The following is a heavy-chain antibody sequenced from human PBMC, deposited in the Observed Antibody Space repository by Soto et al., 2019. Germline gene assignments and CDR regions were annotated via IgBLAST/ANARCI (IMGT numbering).Heavy chain of an antibody. D-gene: IGHD3-10*01. CDR3: ARQGFGELHGLVDV. J-gene: IGHJ6*02. V-gene: IGHV4-4*02. Sequence: SETLSLTCAVSGGSISSSNWWSWVRQPPGKGLEWIGEIYHSGSTNYNPSLKSRVTISLDKSKNQFSLNLSSVTAADTALYYCARQGFGELHGLVDVWGQGTTVTVSS. CDR2: IYHSGST. CDR1: GGSISSSNW.